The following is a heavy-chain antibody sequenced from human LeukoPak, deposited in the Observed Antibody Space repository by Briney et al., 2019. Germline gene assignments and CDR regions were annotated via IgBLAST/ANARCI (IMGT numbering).Heavy chain of an antibody. CDR2: IYPGDSDT. V-gene: IGHV5-51*01. CDR3: TRHWGSGHPADC. Sequence: ESLKISCKGSGYSFTNYWIGWVRQMPRKGLVWMGIIYPGDSDTRYSPSFQGQVTISADKSINTAYLQWSSLKASDTAMYYCTRHWGSGHPADCWGQGTLVTVSS. CDR1: GYSFTNYW. D-gene: IGHD3-10*01. J-gene: IGHJ4*02.